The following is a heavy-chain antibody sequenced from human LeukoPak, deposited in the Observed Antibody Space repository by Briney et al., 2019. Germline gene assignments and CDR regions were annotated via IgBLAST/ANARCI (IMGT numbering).Heavy chain of an antibody. J-gene: IGHJ4*02. V-gene: IGHV1-2*02. CDR1: GYSFNAYY. CDR2: INPGSGGT. D-gene: IGHD2-21*01. CDR3: ARDSRYCGGECYSNQLPQNFFDS. Sequence: ASVKVSCKANGYSFNAYYMHWVRQAPGQGVEWMGWINPGSGGTKYAQKFQGRVTMTRDTSINTVYMELSRLRSDGTAVYYCARDSRYCGGECYSNQLPQNFFDSWGQGTLVTVSS.